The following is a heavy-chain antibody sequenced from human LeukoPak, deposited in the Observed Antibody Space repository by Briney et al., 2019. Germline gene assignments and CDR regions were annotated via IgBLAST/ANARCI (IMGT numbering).Heavy chain of an antibody. Sequence: GESLKISCKGSGYSFTSYWIGWVRQMPGKGLEWMGIIYPGDSDTRYSPSFQGQVTISADKSISTAYLQWSSLKASDTAMYYCARWTLGLYCTNGVCYPTFDYWGQGTLVTVSS. CDR3: ARWTLGLYCTNGVCYPTFDY. CDR2: IYPGDSDT. D-gene: IGHD2-8*01. V-gene: IGHV5-51*01. J-gene: IGHJ4*02. CDR1: GYSFTSYW.